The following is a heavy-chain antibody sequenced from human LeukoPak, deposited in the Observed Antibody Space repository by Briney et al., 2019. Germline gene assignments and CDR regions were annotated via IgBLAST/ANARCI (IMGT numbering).Heavy chain of an antibody. D-gene: IGHD3-16*02. CDR3: TTVRVNDYVWGTYRYSYFDS. CDR2: LKSKTDGGTR. V-gene: IGHV3-15*01. J-gene: IGHJ4*02. Sequence: PGGSLRLSCAASGFTVTNAWMSWVRQAPGKGLEWVGRLKSKTDGGTRNYAGPVKGRFTMSRDVSSNTFYLQMDSLKTEDTAVYYCTTVRVNDYVWGTYRYSYFDSWGQGTLVTVSS. CDR1: GFTVTNAW.